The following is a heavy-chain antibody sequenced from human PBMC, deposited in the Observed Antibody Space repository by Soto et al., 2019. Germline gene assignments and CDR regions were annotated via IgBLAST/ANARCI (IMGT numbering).Heavy chain of an antibody. V-gene: IGHV4-4*07. D-gene: IGHD6-6*01. CDR1: GGSMNDYY. CDR3: ASGRLVSRYYGLDV. CDR2: IFTSGNN. J-gene: IGHJ6*01. Sequence: SATLSLTCTVSGGSMNDYYWNWIRQPAGKGLEWIGRIFTSGNNNYNPSLRSRLTMSVDTPTHQVSLRLTSVTAADTAVHYCASGRLVSRYYGLDVWGQGTTVTVSS.